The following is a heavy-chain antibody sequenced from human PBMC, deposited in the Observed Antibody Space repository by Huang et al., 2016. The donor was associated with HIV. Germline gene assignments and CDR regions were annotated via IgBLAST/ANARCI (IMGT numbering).Heavy chain of an antibody. V-gene: IGHV4-34*01. CDR3: ARILMYYNSSGYGFDY. D-gene: IGHD3-22*01. J-gene: IGHJ4*02. CDR2: INQSGST. Sequence: QVQLQQWGAGLLKPSETLSLTCAFYGGSFSGYYWSWIRQPPGKGLGGIGEINQSGSTNSNPSLKSRVTISVDTSKNQFSLKLGSVTGADTAVYYCARILMYYNSSGYGFDYWGQGSLVTVSS. CDR1: GGSFSGYY.